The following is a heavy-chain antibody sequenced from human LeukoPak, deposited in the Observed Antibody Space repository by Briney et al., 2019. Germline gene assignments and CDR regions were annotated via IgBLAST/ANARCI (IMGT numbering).Heavy chain of an antibody. J-gene: IGHJ5*01. CDR2: MCGTAGCT. CDR1: GFTFYMYA. D-gene: IGHD3-22*01. V-gene: IGHV3-23*01. CDR3: AKDRPNFHENSGHYYRRDGDS. Sequence: PGGSLTLSCQASGFTFYMYAMSWVRQAPGKGLEWVASMCGTAGCTFYPDSVKGRFTISRDNSKNVLYLRMNSLTAEDTAMYYCAKDRPNFHENSGHYYRRDGDSWGQGTLVTVSS.